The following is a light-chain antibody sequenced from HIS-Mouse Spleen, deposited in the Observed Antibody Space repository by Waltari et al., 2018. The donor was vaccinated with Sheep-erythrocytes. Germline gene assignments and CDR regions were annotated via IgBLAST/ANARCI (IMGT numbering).Light chain of an antibody. Sequence: SYELTQPPSVSVSPGQTARITCSGDASPKKYAYWYQQQSGQAPVLLIYEDSKRPSGIPERFSGSSSGPMATLTISGAQVEDEADYYCYSTDSSGNHRVFGTGTKVTVL. CDR3: YSTDSSGNHRV. CDR2: EDS. CDR1: ASPKKY. V-gene: IGLV3-10*01. J-gene: IGLJ1*01.